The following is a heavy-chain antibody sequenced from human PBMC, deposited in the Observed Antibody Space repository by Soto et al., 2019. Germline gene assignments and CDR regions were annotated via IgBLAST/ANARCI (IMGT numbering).Heavy chain of an antibody. D-gene: IGHD2-2*01. CDR3: ATPPVVPASNWFDP. CDR1: GFTFSSYS. V-gene: IGHV3-21*01. J-gene: IGHJ5*02. Sequence: GGSLRLSCAASGFTFSSYSMNWVRQAPGKGLEWVSSISSSSYIYYADSVKGRFTISRDNAKNSLYLQMNSLRAEDTAVYYCATPPVVPASNWFDPWGQGTLVTVSS. CDR2: ISSSSYI.